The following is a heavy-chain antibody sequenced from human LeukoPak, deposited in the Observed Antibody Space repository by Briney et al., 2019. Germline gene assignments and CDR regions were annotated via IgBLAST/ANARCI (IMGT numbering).Heavy chain of an antibody. CDR2: ISYDGSNK. CDR3: ARGHGVSMGLAWYFDL. CDR1: GFTFSSYA. D-gene: IGHD4-17*01. J-gene: IGHJ2*01. V-gene: IGHV3-30-3*01. Sequence: GRSLRLSCAASGFTFSSYAMHWVRQAPGKGLEWVAVISYDGSNKYYADSVKGRFTISRDNSKSTLYLQMNSLRAEDTAVYYCARGHGVSMGLAWYFDLWGRGTLVTVSS.